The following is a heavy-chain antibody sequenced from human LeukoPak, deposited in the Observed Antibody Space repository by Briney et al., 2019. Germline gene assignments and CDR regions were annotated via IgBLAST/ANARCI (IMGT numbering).Heavy chain of an antibody. J-gene: IGHJ4*02. CDR1: GGTFSSYA. CDR2: IIPIFGTA. Sequence: SVTVSCTASGGTFSSYAISWVRQAPGQGLEWMGGIIPIFGTANYAQKFQGRVTITADESTSTAYMELSSLRSEDTAVYYCARVFSRGRTSNGYYYFDYWGQGTLVTVSS. V-gene: IGHV1-69*13. CDR3: ARVFSRGRTSNGYYYFDY. D-gene: IGHD5-18*01.